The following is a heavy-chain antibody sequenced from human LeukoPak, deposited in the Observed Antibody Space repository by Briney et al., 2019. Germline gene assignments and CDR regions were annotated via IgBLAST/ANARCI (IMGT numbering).Heavy chain of an antibody. J-gene: IGHJ6*02. CDR1: GFTFSSYA. CDR2: ISYDGSNK. Sequence: GGSLRLSCAASGFTFSSYAMHWVRQAPGKGLEWVAVISYDGSNKYYADSVKGRFTISRDNSKNTLYLQMNSLRAEDTAVYYCAKSISYGHRSYYYYGMDVWGQGTTVTVSS. V-gene: IGHV3-30-3*02. CDR3: AKSISYGHRSYYYYGMDV. D-gene: IGHD1-14*01.